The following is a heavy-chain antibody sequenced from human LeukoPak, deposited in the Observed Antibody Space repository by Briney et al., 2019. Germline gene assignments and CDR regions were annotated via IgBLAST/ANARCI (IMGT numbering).Heavy chain of an antibody. D-gene: IGHD4-17*01. J-gene: IGHJ4*02. CDR1: GYSFTSYW. Sequence: GESLKISCKGSGYSFTSYWIGWVRQMPGKGLEWMGIIYPGDSDTRYSPSFQGQVTISADKSISTAYLQWSSLKASDTAVYYCARWPEAPQYYDYGDYGARGFDYWGQGTLVTVSS. CDR2: IYPGDSDT. V-gene: IGHV5-51*01. CDR3: ARWPEAPQYYDYGDYGARGFDY.